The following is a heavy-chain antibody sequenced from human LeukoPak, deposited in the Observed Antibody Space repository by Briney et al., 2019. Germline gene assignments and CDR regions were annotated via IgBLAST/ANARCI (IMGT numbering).Heavy chain of an antibody. CDR2: IHYTGNT. CDR3: ARHSSRLRHFDS. J-gene: IGHJ4*02. Sequence: PSETLSLTCTVSGGSVGSSALYRGWIRQPPGKGLEWIGSIHYTGNTYYNSSLRNRVTISVDSSRNQFSLRLTSVTAADTAVYYCARHSSRLRHFDSWGQGTLVTVSS. V-gene: IGHV4-39*01. CDR1: GGSVGSSALY. D-gene: IGHD2-15*01.